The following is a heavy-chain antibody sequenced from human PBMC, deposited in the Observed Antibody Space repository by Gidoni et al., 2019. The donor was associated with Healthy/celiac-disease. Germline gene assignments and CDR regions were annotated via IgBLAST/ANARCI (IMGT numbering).Heavy chain of an antibody. CDR3: ATRVRGGGARYNWFDP. J-gene: IGHJ5*02. V-gene: IGHV1-24*01. CDR2: FDPEDGET. Sequence: VRQAPGKGLEWMGGFDPEDGETIYAQKFQGRVTMTEDTSTDTAYMELSSLRPEDTAVYYCATRVRGGGARYNWFDPWGQGTLVTVSS. D-gene: IGHD3-10*01.